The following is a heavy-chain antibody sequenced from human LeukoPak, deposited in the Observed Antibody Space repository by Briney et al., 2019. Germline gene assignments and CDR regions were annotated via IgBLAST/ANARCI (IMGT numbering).Heavy chain of an antibody. CDR3: ARHRGVGALT. V-gene: IGHV4-59*08. CDR2: IYYSGST. J-gene: IGHJ5*02. Sequence: SETLSLTCTVSGGSISSYYWNWIRQPPGKGLEWIGNIYYSGSTNYNPSLKSRVTISVDMSKNQFSLRLSSVTAADTAVYYCARHRGVGALTWGQGTLVTVSS. D-gene: IGHD3-10*01. CDR1: GGSISSYY.